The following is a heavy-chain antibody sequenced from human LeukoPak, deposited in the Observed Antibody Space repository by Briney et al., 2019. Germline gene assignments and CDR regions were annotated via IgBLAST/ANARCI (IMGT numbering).Heavy chain of an antibody. CDR2: ISWHGGDT. D-gene: IGHD1-20*01. CDR1: GFIFSNYA. Sequence: GGSLRLSCAASGFIFSNYAMTWVRQAPGKGLEWVSGISWHGGDTGYADSVKGRFTISRDNAKNSLYLEMNSLRAEDTALYYCARIPGPLYSWENYFDYWGQGTLVTVSS. CDR3: ARIPGPLYSWENYFDY. J-gene: IGHJ4*02. V-gene: IGHV3-20*04.